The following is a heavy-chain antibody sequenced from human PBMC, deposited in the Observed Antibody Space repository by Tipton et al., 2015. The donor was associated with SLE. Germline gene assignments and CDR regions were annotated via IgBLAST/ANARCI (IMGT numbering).Heavy chain of an antibody. CDR3: ARVERWVQNRGVDS. Sequence: TLSLTCTVSGGSISSGDCYWTWIRQLPGKGLEWIGYIYYSGSTSYSSSLKSRLTISMDTSKNQFSLKLTSVTAADTAMYYCARVERWVQNRGVDSWGQGTLVTVSS. J-gene: IGHJ5*01. V-gene: IGHV4-31*03. D-gene: IGHD5-24*01. CDR2: IYYSGST. CDR1: GGSISSGDCY.